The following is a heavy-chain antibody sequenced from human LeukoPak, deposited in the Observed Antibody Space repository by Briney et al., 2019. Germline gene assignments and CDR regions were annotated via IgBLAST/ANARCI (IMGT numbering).Heavy chain of an antibody. Sequence: PSETLSLTCTVSGGSISSYYWSWIRQPPGKGLEWIGYIYYSGSTKYNPSLKSRVTISVDTSKNQFSLKLSSVTAADTAVYYCARVWGYYGSGSSKHFDYWGQGTLVTVSS. D-gene: IGHD3-10*01. CDR3: ARVWGYYGSGSSKHFDY. CDR2: IYYSGST. J-gene: IGHJ4*02. V-gene: IGHV4-59*12. CDR1: GGSISSYY.